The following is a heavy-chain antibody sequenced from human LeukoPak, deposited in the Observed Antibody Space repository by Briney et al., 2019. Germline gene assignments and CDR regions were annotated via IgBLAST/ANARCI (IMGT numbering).Heavy chain of an antibody. CDR1: GFTFSSYS. D-gene: IGHD2-15*01. Sequence: GGSLRLSCAASGFTFSSYSMNWVRQAPGKGLEWVSSISVSGSTTYYADSVKGRFTISRDNSKNTLYLQVNSLSAGDTAIYYCAKGSVAAHYFFNYWGQGTLVTVSS. V-gene: IGHV3-23*01. J-gene: IGHJ4*02. CDR3: AKGSVAAHYFFNY. CDR2: ISVSGSTT.